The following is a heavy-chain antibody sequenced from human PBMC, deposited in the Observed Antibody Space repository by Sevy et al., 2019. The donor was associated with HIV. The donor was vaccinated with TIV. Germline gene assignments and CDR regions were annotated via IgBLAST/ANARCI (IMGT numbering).Heavy chain of an antibody. V-gene: IGHV3-30*03. CDR2: ISYDGSNK. D-gene: IGHD2-2*01. J-gene: IGHJ4*02. CDR3: ARDGGCSSTSCLLYFDY. Sequence: GGSLRLSCAASGFTFSSYSMNWVRQAPGKGLEWVAVISYDGSNKYYADSVKGRFTISRDNSKNTLYLQMNSLRAEDTAVYYCARDGGCSSTSCLLYFDYWGQGTPVTVSS. CDR1: GFTFSSYS.